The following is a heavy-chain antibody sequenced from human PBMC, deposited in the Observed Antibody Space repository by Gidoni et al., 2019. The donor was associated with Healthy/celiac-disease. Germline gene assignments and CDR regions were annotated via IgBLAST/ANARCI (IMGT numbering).Heavy chain of an antibody. Sequence: GRSLRLSCAASGFTFSSYGMHWVRQAPGKGLEWVAVISYDGSNKYYADSVKGRFTISRDNSKNTLYLQMNSLRAEDTAVYYCAKPYLQWLGLTPRGNWFDPWGQGTLVTVSS. CDR1: GFTFSSYG. D-gene: IGHD6-19*01. J-gene: IGHJ5*02. CDR3: AKPYLQWLGLTPRGNWFDP. V-gene: IGHV3-30*18. CDR2: ISYDGSNK.